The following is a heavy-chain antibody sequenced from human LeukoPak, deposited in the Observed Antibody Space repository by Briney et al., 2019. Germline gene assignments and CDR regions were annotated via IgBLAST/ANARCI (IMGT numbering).Heavy chain of an antibody. J-gene: IGHJ5*02. Sequence: SETLSLTCAVYGGSFSGYYWSWIRQPPGKGLEWIGEINHSGSTNYNPSLKSRVTISVDTSKNQFSLELSSVTAADTAVYYCARADIENWFDPWGQGTLVTVSS. D-gene: IGHD5-12*01. CDR2: INHSGST. V-gene: IGHV4-34*01. CDR3: ARADIENWFDP. CDR1: GGSFSGYY.